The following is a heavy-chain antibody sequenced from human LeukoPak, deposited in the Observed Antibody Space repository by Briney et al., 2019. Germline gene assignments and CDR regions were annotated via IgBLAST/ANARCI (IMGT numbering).Heavy chain of an antibody. D-gene: IGHD3-16*01. CDR1: GFTFSNYG. V-gene: IGHV3-30*02. Sequence: RGSLRLSCAASGFTFSNYGMHWVRQAPGKGLEWVSFIRYDGSNKYYADSVKGRFTISRDNSKNTLYLQMNSLRAEGTAVYYCAKDXGVKWASLYARLIYWGQGTLVTVSS. CDR2: IRYDGSNK. CDR3: AKDXGVKWASLYARLIY. J-gene: IGHJ4*02.